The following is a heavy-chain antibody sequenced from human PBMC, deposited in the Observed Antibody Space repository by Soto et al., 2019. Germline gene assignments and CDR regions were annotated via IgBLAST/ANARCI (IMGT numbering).Heavy chain of an antibody. D-gene: IGHD4-17*01. Sequence: QVQLVQSGAEVKKPGSSVKVSCKASGGTFSSYAISWVRQAPGQGLEWMGGIIPIFGTANYAQKFQGRVTITADKSTSTAYMELSSLRSEDTAVYYCASHTGDHGDSEDLWDYWGQGTLVTVSS. CDR2: IIPIFGTA. J-gene: IGHJ4*02. V-gene: IGHV1-69*06. CDR3: ASHTGDHGDSEDLWDY. CDR1: GGTFSSYA.